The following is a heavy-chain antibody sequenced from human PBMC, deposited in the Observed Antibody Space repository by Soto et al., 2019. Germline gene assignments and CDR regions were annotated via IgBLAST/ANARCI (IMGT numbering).Heavy chain of an antibody. CDR2: IYWADDK. CDR1: GFSLSTSGVG. Sequence: QITLKESGPPLVQPTQTLTLTCTFSGFSLSTSGVGVGWIRQPPGKALEWLALIYWADDKRYSPSLKSRLTLTKDTSKNHVVLTMTTMDPVDTATYYCAQRYLRQAVDSWGQGTMVTVSS. CDR3: AQRYLRQAVDS. V-gene: IGHV2-5*02. D-gene: IGHD3-16*02. J-gene: IGHJ3*02.